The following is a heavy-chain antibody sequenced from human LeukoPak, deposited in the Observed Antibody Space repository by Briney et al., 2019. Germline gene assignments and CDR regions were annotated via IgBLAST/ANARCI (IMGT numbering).Heavy chain of an antibody. Sequence: PGGSLRLSCAASGFTVSSNYVSWVRQAPGKGLEWVSVIYSGGSTYYADSVKGRLTISRDNSKNTLYLQMNSLRAEDTAVYYCARKLAGHYFDYWGQGTLVTVSS. CDR3: ARKLAGHYFDY. D-gene: IGHD6-19*01. V-gene: IGHV3-66*02. J-gene: IGHJ4*02. CDR2: IYSGGST. CDR1: GFTVSSNY.